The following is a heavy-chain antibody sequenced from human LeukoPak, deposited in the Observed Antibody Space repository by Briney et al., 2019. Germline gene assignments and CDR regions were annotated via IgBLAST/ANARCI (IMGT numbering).Heavy chain of an antibody. D-gene: IGHD3-22*01. CDR1: GYTFTGYY. Sequence: ASVKVSCKASGYTFTGYYMHWVRQAPGQGLEWMGRINPNSGGTNYAQKFQGRVTMTRDTSISTAYMELSRLRSDDTAVYYCASRNYYDSSGLEAFDIWGQGTMVTVSS. J-gene: IGHJ3*02. V-gene: IGHV1-2*06. CDR3: ASRNYYDSSGLEAFDI. CDR2: INPNSGGT.